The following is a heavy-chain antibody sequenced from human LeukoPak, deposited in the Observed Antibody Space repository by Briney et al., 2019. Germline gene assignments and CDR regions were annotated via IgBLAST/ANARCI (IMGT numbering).Heavy chain of an antibody. V-gene: IGHV3-21*01. D-gene: IGHD3-22*01. Sequence: GGSLRLSCAASGFTFSSYSMNWVRQAPGKGLEWVSSISSSSSYIYYADSVKGRFTISRDNAKNSLYLQMNSLRAEDTAVYYCAREPAREDYYDSSGYPDYCGQGTLVTVSS. CDR2: ISSSSSYI. J-gene: IGHJ4*02. CDR3: AREPAREDYYDSSGYPDY. CDR1: GFTFSSYS.